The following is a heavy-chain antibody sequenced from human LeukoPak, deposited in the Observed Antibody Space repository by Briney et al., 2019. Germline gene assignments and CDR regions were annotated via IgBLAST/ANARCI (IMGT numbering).Heavy chain of an antibody. CDR3: AKDPLEQLSTIYFQN. CDR2: VGVSGGST. Sequence: GGSLRLSCAASVFTFSSYAMSWVRQSPGKGLEWVSTVGVSGGSTYYADSVKGRLTISRDNSQNTLYLQMNSLRAEDTAVYYCAKDPLEQLSTIYFQNWGQGTLVTVSS. V-gene: IGHV3-23*01. CDR1: VFTFSSYA. D-gene: IGHD6-6*01. J-gene: IGHJ1*01.